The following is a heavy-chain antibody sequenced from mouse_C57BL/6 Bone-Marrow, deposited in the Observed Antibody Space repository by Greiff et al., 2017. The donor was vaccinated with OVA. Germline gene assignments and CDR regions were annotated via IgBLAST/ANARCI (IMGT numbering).Heavy chain of an antibody. CDR2: IHPSDSDT. V-gene: IGHV1-74*01. Sequence: QVQLQQSGAELVKPGASVKVSCKASGYTFTSYWMHWVKQRPGQGLEWIGRIHPSDSDTNYNQKLKGKATLTVYKSSSTAYMQLSSLTSEDSAVYYCASGSLYYYGRNYFDYWGQGTTLTVSS. CDR1: GYTFTSYW. J-gene: IGHJ2*01. D-gene: IGHD1-1*01. CDR3: ASGSLYYYGRNYFDY.